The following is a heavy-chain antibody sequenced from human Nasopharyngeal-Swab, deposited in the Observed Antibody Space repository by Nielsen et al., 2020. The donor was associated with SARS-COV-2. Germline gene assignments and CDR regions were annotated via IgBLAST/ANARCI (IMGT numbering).Heavy chain of an antibody. D-gene: IGHD3-10*01. CDR2: MNPNSGNT. V-gene: IGHV1-8*01. CDR3: ARVVRTRYGSGSYGGFDP. CDR1: RYTFIRFV. J-gene: IGHJ5*02. Sequence: APLDGSRKVSRYTFIRFVIKWVRQATGQGLEWMGWMNPNSGNTGYAQKFQGRVTMTRNTSISTAYMELSSLRSEDTAVYYCARVVRTRYGSGSYGGFDPWGQGTLVTVSS.